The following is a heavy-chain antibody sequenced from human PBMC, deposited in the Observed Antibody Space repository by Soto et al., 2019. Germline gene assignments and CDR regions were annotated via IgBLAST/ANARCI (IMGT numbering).Heavy chain of an antibody. J-gene: IGHJ4*02. CDR3: AKDRGGTLDY. Sequence: QVQLVESGGGVVQPGRSLRLSCAASGFTFSSYGMHWVRQAPGKGLEWVAVISYDGSNKYYADSVKGRFTISRDNSKNTLYLQMNSLRAEDTAVYYCAKDRGGTLDYLGQGTLVTVSS. V-gene: IGHV3-30*18. D-gene: IGHD3-16*01. CDR1: GFTFSSYG. CDR2: ISYDGSNK.